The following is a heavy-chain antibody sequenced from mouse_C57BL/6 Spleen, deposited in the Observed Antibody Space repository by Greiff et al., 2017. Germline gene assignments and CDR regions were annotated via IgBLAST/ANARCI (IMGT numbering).Heavy chain of an antibody. Sequence: VQLQQSGPELVKPGASVKIPCKASGYTFTDYNMDWVKQSHGKSLEWIGDINPNNGGTIYNQKFKGKATLTVAKSSSTASMELRSLTSEDTAVYYCARFFYYGSSYDAMDYWGQGTSGTVSS. CDR2: INPNNGGT. V-gene: IGHV1-18*01. CDR1: GYTFTDYN. CDR3: ARFFYYGSSYDAMDY. J-gene: IGHJ4*01. D-gene: IGHD1-1*01.